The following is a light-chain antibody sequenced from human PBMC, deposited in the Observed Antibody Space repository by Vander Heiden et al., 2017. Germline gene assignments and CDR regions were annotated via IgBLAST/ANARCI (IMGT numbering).Light chain of an antibody. CDR2: EAS. CDR3: QHDNSYPLT. V-gene: IGKV1-5*01. CDR1: HSISTW. Sequence: DIQMTQSPSTLSASVGDRVTITCRASHSISTWLAWYQQKPGKAPKLLIDEASNLESGVPSRFSGSGSGTEFTLTIRSLQPDDFATYYCQHDNSYPLTFGGGTKVXIK. J-gene: IGKJ4*01.